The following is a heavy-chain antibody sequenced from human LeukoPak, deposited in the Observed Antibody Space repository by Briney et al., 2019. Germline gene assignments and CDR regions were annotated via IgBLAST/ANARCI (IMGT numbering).Heavy chain of an antibody. CDR1: GASLSSNSYY. CDR2: IYYSGYT. Sequence: PSETLSLTCTVSGASLSSNSYYWGWMRQPPGKGLEWIGSIYYSGYTYYNPSLKSRVTIYVDTSKNQSSLKLSSVTAADTAVFYCARTTSGAVIAIDYWGQGTLVTVSS. CDR3: ARTTSGAVIAIDY. V-gene: IGHV4-39*01. J-gene: IGHJ4*02. D-gene: IGHD3-16*02.